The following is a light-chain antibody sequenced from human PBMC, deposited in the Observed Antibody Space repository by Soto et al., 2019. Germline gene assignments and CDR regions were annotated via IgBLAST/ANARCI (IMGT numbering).Light chain of an antibody. J-gene: IGKJ1*01. Sequence: EIVLTQSPGTLSLSPEERATLSCRASQSFSSTYLAWYQQRLGQAPRLLIYGASSRATGIPDRFSGSGSGTDFTLTISRLEPEDFAVYYCQQYYSSPSWTFGQWTKVEIK. CDR2: GAS. V-gene: IGKV3-20*01. CDR1: QSFSSTY. CDR3: QQYYSSPSWT.